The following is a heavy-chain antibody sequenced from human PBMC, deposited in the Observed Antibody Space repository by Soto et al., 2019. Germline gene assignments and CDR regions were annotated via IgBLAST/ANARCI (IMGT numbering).Heavy chain of an antibody. CDR2: VSGSGTTT. J-gene: IGHJ3*01. D-gene: IGHD6-6*01. CDR1: GFPFSIYV. V-gene: IGHV3-23*01. CDR3: AKVEGTARHAFDV. Sequence: DVHLLESGGGLVQPGGSLRLSCAASGFPFSIYVIAWVRQARGKGLEWVSAVSGSGTTTYYADPVKGRLSICRDNSKNTMYLQMNTLRVDDTDVYYCAKVEGTARHAFDVWGHGTMVTVSS.